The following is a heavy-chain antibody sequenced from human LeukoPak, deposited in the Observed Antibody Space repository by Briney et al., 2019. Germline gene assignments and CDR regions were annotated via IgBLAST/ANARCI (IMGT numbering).Heavy chain of an antibody. D-gene: IGHD6-19*01. CDR2: ISWSSASI. V-gene: IGHV3-9*03. Sequence: PGGSLRLSCAASGFTFDDYGMHWVRHALGKGLEWVSGISWSSASIVYADSVKGRFTISRDNAKNYLYLQMNSLRAEDMALYYCAKAPYSSAWAGAFDFWGQGTMVTVSS. CDR3: AKAPYSSAWAGAFDF. CDR1: GFTFDDYG. J-gene: IGHJ3*01.